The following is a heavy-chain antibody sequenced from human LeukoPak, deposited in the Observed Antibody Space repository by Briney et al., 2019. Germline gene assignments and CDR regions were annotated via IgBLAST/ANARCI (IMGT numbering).Heavy chain of an antibody. CDR3: AGGYSYGYFDY. D-gene: IGHD5-18*01. V-gene: IGHV3-74*01. J-gene: IGHJ4*02. CDR2: INSDGSST. CDR1: GFTFSSYW. Sequence: GGSLRLSCAASGFTFSSYWMLWVRQAPGKGLVWVSRINSDGSSTSYADSVKGRFTISRDNAKNTLYLQMNSLRAEDTAVYYCAGGYSYGYFDYWGQGTLVTVSS.